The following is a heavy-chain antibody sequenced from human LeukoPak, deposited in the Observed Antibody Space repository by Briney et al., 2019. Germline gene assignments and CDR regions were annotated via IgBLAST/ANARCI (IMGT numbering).Heavy chain of an antibody. V-gene: IGHV4-61*08. D-gene: IGHD6-6*01. Sequence: SETLSLTCTVSGGSISSGDYYWSWIRQPPGKGLEWIGYIYYSGSTNYNPSLKSRVTISVDTSKNQFSLKLSSATAADTAVYYCARAARPYQAFDYWGQGTLVTVSS. CDR3: ARAARPYQAFDY. CDR1: GGSISSGDYY. CDR2: IYYSGST. J-gene: IGHJ4*02.